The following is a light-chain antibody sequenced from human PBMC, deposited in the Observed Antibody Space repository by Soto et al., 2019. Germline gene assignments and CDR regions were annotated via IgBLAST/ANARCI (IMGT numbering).Light chain of an antibody. CDR2: DVS. V-gene: IGLV2-11*01. J-gene: IGLJ1*01. CDR3: AAWDDSLSGRYV. CDR1: SSDVGGYNY. Sequence: QSALTQPRSVSGSPGQSVTISCTGTSSDVGGYNYVSWYQQHPGKAPKLMIYDVSKRPSGVPDRFSGSKSGNTASLTISGLQAEDEADYYCAAWDDSLSGRYVFGTGTKVTVL.